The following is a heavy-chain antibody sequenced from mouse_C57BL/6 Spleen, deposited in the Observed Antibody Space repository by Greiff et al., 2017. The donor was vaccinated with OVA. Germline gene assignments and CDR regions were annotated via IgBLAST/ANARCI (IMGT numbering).Heavy chain of an antibody. CDR3: ARVKDGYYPYYFDY. J-gene: IGHJ2*01. V-gene: IGHV3-6*01. Sequence: EVKLQESGPGLVKPSQSLSLTCSVTGYSITSGYYWNWIRQFPGNKLEWMGYISYDGSNNYNPSLKNRISITRDTSKNQFFLKLNSVTTEDTATYYCARVKDGYYPYYFDYWGQGTTLTVSS. CDR1: GYSITSGYY. D-gene: IGHD2-3*01. CDR2: ISYDGSN.